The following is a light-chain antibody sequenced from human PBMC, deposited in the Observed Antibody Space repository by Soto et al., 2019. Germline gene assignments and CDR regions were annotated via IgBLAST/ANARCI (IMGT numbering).Light chain of an antibody. CDR2: AAS. J-gene: IGKJ1*01. Sequence: DIQMTQSPSSLSASVGDRVTITCRASQGVRNDLVWYQQKPGKAPKRLIYAASSLQSGVPSRFSGSGSGTDFTLTISSLQPEDFATYFCLQHHSYIGTWTFGQGTKVDIK. CDR3: LQHHSYIGTWT. CDR1: QGVRND. V-gene: IGKV1-17*01.